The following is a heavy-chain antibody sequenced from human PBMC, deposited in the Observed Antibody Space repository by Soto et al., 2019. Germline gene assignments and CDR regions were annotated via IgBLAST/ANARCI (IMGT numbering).Heavy chain of an antibody. CDR2: INAGNGNT. J-gene: IGHJ6*02. V-gene: IGHV1-3*01. CDR1: GYTFTNYI. D-gene: IGHD3-16*01. Sequence: GASVKVSCKASGYTFTNYIMHWVRQAPGQRLKWMGWINAGNGNTKYSQKFQGRVTITRDTSASTAYMELRSLRSDDTAVYYCARGLGGMDVWGQGTTVTLSS. CDR3: ARGLGGMDV.